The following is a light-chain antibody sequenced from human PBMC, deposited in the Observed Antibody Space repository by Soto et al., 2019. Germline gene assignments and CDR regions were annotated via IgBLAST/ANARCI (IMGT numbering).Light chain of an antibody. Sequence: DIPMTQSPSSLSASVGDRVTITCRASQGISNYLAWYQQKPGKVPKLLMYAATTLESGVPSRFSGSGSGTDFTLTISSLQPEDVATYYCQKYNSAPWTFGQGTKVEIK. CDR1: QGISNY. CDR2: AAT. J-gene: IGKJ1*01. CDR3: QKYNSAPWT. V-gene: IGKV1-27*01.